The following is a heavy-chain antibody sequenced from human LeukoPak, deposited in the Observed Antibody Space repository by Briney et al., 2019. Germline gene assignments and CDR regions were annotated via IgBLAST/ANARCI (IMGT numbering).Heavy chain of an antibody. D-gene: IGHD3-22*01. J-gene: IGHJ5*02. Sequence: SETLSLTCTVSGYSISSGYYWGWIRQPPGKGLEWIGSIYHSGSTYYNPSLKSRVTISVDTSKNQFSLKLSSVTAADTAVYYCARDRGRSITMIEEDWFDPWGQGTLVTVSS. CDR3: ARDRGRSITMIEEDWFDP. V-gene: IGHV4-38-2*02. CDR1: GYSISSGYY. CDR2: IYHSGST.